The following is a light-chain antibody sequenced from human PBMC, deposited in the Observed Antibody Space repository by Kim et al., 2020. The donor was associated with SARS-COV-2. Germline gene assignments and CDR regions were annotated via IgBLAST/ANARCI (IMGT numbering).Light chain of an antibody. CDR2: RDN. J-gene: IGLJ1*01. V-gene: IGLV3-1*01. CDR3: QAWDSSTFYV. CDR1: KLGDKY. Sequence: SPGQTVSITCSGDKLGDKYVSWYQQRPGQSPALVIYRDNKRPSGIPERFSGSNSGSTATLTISGTHAMDEADYYCQAWDSSTFYVFGTGTKVTVL.